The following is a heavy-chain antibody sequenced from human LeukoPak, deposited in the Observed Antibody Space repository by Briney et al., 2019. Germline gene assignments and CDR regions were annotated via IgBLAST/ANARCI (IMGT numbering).Heavy chain of an antibody. CDR2: INHSGST. CDR3: ARDKGGVYYYDSSGYFDY. D-gene: IGHD3-22*01. Sequence: SQTLSLTCTVSGGSISSGGYYWSWIRQPPGKGLEWIGEINHSGSTNYNPSLKSRVTISVDTSKNQFSLKLSSVTAADTAVYYCARDKGGVYYYDSSGYFDYWGQGTLVTVSS. CDR1: GGSISSGGYY. J-gene: IGHJ4*02. V-gene: IGHV4-61*08.